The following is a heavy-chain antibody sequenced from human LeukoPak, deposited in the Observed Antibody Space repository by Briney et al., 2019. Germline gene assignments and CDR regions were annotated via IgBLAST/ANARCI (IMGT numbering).Heavy chain of an antibody. CDR3: ARGLRYFDWLVDGY. V-gene: IGHV3-30*09. J-gene: IGHJ4*02. CDR2: ISFDETNK. CDR1: GFTFSGHA. D-gene: IGHD3-9*01. Sequence: SGGSLRLSCAASGFTFSGHAMHWVRQAPGKGLEWVALISFDETNKYYADSVKGRFVISRDNSKKTLSLQMNSQRPEDTAVYYCARGLRYFDWLVDGYWGQGTLVTVSS.